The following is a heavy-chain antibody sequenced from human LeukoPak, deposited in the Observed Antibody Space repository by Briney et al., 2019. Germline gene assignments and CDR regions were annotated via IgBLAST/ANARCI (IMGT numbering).Heavy chain of an antibody. CDR1: GFTFSDHY. CDR3: ARDVNSGWYSFYYFDY. V-gene: IGHV3-72*01. J-gene: IGHJ4*02. D-gene: IGHD6-19*01. CDR2: SRNKANSYTT. Sequence: GGSLRLSCAASGFTFSDHYMDWVRQAPGKGLEWVGRSRNKANSYTTEYAASVKGRFTISRDDSKNSLYLQMNSLRAEDTAVYYCARDVNSGWYSFYYFDYWGQGTLVTVSS.